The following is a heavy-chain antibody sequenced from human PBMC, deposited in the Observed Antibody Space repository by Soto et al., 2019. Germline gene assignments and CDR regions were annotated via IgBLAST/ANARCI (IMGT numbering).Heavy chain of an antibody. D-gene: IGHD3-10*01. V-gene: IGHV6-1*01. Sequence: SQTLSLTCAISGDSVSSNSAAWNWIRQSPSRGLEWLGRTYYRSKWYNDYAVSVKSRITINPDTSKNQFSLQLNSVTPEDTAVYYCARDREDGSGSYGYYYSGMDVWGQGTTVTVSS. CDR2: TYYRSKWYN. CDR1: GDSVSSNSAA. CDR3: ARDREDGSGSYGYYYSGMDV. J-gene: IGHJ6*02.